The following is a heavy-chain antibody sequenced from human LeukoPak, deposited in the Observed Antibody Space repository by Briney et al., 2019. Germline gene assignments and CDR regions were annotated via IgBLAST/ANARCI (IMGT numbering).Heavy chain of an antibody. CDR3: AREYLSQYCSSTGCYRGWFDP. Sequence: SVKVSCKASGGTFSSYAISWVRQAPGQGLEWMGGIIPIFGTANYVQKFQGRVTITADESTSTAYMELSSLRSEDTAVYYCAREYLSQYCSSTGCYRGWFDPWGQGTLVTVSS. CDR2: IIPIFGTA. J-gene: IGHJ5*02. CDR1: GGTFSSYA. D-gene: IGHD2-2*01. V-gene: IGHV1-69*13.